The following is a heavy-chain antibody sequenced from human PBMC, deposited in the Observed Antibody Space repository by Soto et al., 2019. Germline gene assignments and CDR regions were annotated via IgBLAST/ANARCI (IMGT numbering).Heavy chain of an antibody. CDR2: IWYDGSNK. Sequence: LRLSCAASGFTFSSYGMHWVRQAPGKGLEWVAVIWYDGSNKYNADSVKGRFTISRDNSKNTLYLRMNSLRAEDTAVYYCARTLYDSSGYHHFQHWGQGTLVTVSS. D-gene: IGHD3-22*01. J-gene: IGHJ1*01. CDR3: ARTLYDSSGYHHFQH. V-gene: IGHV3-33*01. CDR1: GFTFSSYG.